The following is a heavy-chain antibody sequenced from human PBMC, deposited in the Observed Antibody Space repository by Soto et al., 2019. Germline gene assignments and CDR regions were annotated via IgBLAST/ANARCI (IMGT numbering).Heavy chain of an antibody. V-gene: IGHV4-34*01. Sequence: QVQLQQWGAGLLKSSETLSLTCAFYGGSFSGYYWSWIRQPPGKGLEWLGDINPSGSTNYNPSLKSRVIMSVATSKKQFSLNVTSVTAADAAVYYCARGARRRPPRDAFDIWGQGTMVTVSS. J-gene: IGHJ3*02. CDR3: ARGARRRPPRDAFDI. CDR1: GGSFSGYY. CDR2: INPSGST.